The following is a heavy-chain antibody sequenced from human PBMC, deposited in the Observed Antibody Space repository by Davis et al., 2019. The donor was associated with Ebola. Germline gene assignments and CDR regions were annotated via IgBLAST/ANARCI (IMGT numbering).Heavy chain of an antibody. J-gene: IGHJ6*02. CDR2: ISTWNKYI. V-gene: IGHV3-21*06. D-gene: IGHD3-10*01. CDR3: ARDGPGSYFNEGHYFYGMDV. CDR1: GFTFNTYS. Sequence: PGGSLRLSCAASGFTFNTYSMNWVRQAPGKGLEWVASISTWNKYIYYADSVKGRFTVSRDNAKNSVFLQLNSLRAEDTGIYYCARDGPGSYFNEGHYFYGMDVWGQGTTVTVSS.